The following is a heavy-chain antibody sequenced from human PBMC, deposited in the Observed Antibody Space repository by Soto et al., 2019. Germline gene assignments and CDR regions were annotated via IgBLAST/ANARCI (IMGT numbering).Heavy chain of an antibody. CDR2: ISWNSGSI. V-gene: IGHV3-9*01. J-gene: IGHJ6*03. CDR3: AKDLTVLRFFAHMDV. CDR1: GFTFDDYA. Sequence: EVQLVESGGGLVQPGRSLRLSCAASGFTFDDYAMHWVRQAPGKGLAWVSGISWNSGSIGYADSVKGRFTISRDNAKNSLYLQMNSLRAEDTALYYCAKDLTVLRFFAHMDVWGKGTTVTVSS. D-gene: IGHD3-3*01.